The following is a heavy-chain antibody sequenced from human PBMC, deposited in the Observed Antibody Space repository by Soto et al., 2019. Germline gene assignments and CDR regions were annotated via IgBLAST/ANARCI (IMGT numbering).Heavy chain of an antibody. Sequence: KPSETLSLTCTVSCGSISSGGYYWSWIRQHPGKGLEWIGYIYYSGSTYYNPSLKSRVTISVDTSKNQFSLKLSSVTAADTAVYYCASRIRSYFDYWGQGTLVTVSS. V-gene: IGHV4-31*03. D-gene: IGHD3-16*01. J-gene: IGHJ4*02. CDR1: CGSISSGGYY. CDR2: IYYSGST. CDR3: ASRIRSYFDY.